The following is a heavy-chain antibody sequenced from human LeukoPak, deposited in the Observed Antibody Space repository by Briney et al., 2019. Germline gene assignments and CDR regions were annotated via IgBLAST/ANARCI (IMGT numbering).Heavy chain of an antibody. Sequence: SETLSLTCTVSGGSISSYYWSWIRQPPGKGLEWIGYIYYSGSTNYNPSLKSRVTISVDTSKNQFSLKLSSVTAADTAVYYCARDRNWDYFDYWGQGTLDTVSS. V-gene: IGHV4-59*01. J-gene: IGHJ4*02. CDR1: GGSISSYY. CDR3: ARDRNWDYFDY. D-gene: IGHD7-27*01. CDR2: IYYSGST.